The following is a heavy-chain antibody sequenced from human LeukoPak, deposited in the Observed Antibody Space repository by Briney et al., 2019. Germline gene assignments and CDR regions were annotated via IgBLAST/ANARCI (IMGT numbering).Heavy chain of an antibody. Sequence: GGSLRLSCAASGFTFSDYYMSWIRQAPGKGLEWVSYISSSGNIIYSADSVKGRFTISRDNAKNSLYLQINSLRAEDTAVYYCAKDRAAAVTTLGTYWGQGTLVTVSS. CDR3: AKDRAAAVTTLGTY. J-gene: IGHJ4*02. D-gene: IGHD6-13*01. CDR2: ISSSGNII. V-gene: IGHV3-11*01. CDR1: GFTFSDYY.